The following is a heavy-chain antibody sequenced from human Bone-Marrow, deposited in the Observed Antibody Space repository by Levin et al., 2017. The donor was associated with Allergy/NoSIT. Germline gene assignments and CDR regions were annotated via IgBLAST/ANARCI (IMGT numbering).Heavy chain of an antibody. CDR2: IYHSGST. Sequence: PSETLSLTCAVSGGSISSGGYSWSWIRQPPGKGLEWIGYIYHSGSTYYNPSLKSRVTISVDRSKNQFSLKLSSVTAADTAVYYCARLNTYDSSGLYYFDYWGQGTLVTVSS. CDR1: GGSISSGGYS. D-gene: IGHD3-22*01. J-gene: IGHJ4*02. CDR3: ARLNTYDSSGLYYFDY. V-gene: IGHV4-30-2*01.